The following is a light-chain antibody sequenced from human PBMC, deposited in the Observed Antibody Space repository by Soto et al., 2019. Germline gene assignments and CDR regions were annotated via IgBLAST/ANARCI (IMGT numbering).Light chain of an antibody. V-gene: IGKV3-20*01. CDR2: GAS. CDR3: QQYGSSPLT. Sequence: DIVLTQSPGTLSLSPGERATLSCRASQSVSSSSLAWYQQKPGQAPRLLIYGASIRATGIPDRFSGSGSGTDFTLTISRLEPEDFAVYYCQQYGSSPLTFGGGTKVEIK. CDR1: QSVSSSS. J-gene: IGKJ4*01.